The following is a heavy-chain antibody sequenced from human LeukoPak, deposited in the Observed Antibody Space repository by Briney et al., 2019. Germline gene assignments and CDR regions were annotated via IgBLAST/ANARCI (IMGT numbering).Heavy chain of an antibody. J-gene: IGHJ4*02. V-gene: IGHV3-23*01. CDR2: VRGSGGST. Sequence: AFLRLSCAASGFTFSSYAMCWVRPPPGKGLEWVSGVRGSGGSTYYADSVKGRFTISRDNSKNTLYLQMNSLRAEDTTVYYCAIDLDIVATITGIWGQGTLVTVSS. CDR1: GFTFSSYA. D-gene: IGHD5-12*01. CDR3: AIDLDIVATITGI.